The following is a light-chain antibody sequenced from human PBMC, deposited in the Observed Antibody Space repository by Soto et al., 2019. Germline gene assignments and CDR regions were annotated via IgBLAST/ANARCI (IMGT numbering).Light chain of an antibody. CDR3: SSYTSSSTSGV. CDR1: SSDVGGYNY. V-gene: IGLV2-14*01. J-gene: IGLJ3*02. CDR2: EVS. Sequence: QSVLTQPASVSGSPGQSITISCTGTSSDVGGYNYVSWYQQHPGKAPKLMIYEVSNRPPGVSNRFSGSKSGNTASLTISGLQAEDEADYYCSSYTSSSTSGVFGGGTKLTVL.